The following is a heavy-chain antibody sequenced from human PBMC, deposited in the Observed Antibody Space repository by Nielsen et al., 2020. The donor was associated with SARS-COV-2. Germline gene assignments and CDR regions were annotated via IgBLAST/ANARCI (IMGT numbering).Heavy chain of an antibody. V-gene: IGHV3-74*01. D-gene: IGHD2-15*01. Sequence: GESLKISCAASGFTFSSYWMHWVRQAPGKGLVWVSRINSDGSSTSYADSVKGRFTISRDNAKKSLYLQINSLRAEDSALYYCAKDQADSFYYYYGMDVWGQGTTVTVSS. CDR2: INSDGSST. CDR1: GFTFSSYW. CDR3: AKDQADSFYYYYGMDV. J-gene: IGHJ6*02.